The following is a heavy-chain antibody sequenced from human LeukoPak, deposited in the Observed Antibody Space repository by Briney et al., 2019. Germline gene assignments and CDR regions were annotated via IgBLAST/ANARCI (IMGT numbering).Heavy chain of an antibody. CDR3: ARDDSSGYSFDY. Sequence: SVKVSCKASGGTFSSYAISWVRQAPGQGLEWMGGIIPIFGTANYAQKFQGRVTITADESTSTAYMELSSLRSEDTAVYYCARDDSSGYSFDYWGQGTLVTVSS. CDR1: GGTFSSYA. CDR2: IIPIFGTA. J-gene: IGHJ4*02. V-gene: IGHV1-69*13. D-gene: IGHD3-22*01.